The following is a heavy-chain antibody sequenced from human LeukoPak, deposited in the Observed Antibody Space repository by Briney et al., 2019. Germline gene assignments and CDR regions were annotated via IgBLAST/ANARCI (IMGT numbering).Heavy chain of an antibody. D-gene: IGHD6-6*01. V-gene: IGHV3-23*01. J-gene: IGHJ4*02. CDR3: AKDLEVYSSSSGLDY. CDR1: GFTFSNYA. CDR2: ISGSGDST. Sequence: GGSLRLSCAASGFTFSNYAMPWVRQAPGKGLEWVSTISGSGDSTYYSDSVKGRFTISRDNSKNTLYLQMNSLRAEDTAVYYCAKDLEVYSSSSGLDYWGQGTLVTVSS.